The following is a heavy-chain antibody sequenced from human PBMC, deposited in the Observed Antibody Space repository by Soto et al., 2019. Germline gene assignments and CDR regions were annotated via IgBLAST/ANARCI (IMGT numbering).Heavy chain of an antibody. CDR2: IYYSGST. J-gene: IGHJ6*02. V-gene: IGHV4-39*01. CDR3: ARPTYDFWSGYYGPHYYYYGMDV. Sequence: WGWIRQPPGKGLEWIGSIYYSGSTYYNPSLKSRVTISVDTSKNQFSLKLSSVTAADTAVYYCARPTYDFWSGYYGPHYYYYGMDVWGQGTTVTVSS. D-gene: IGHD3-3*01.